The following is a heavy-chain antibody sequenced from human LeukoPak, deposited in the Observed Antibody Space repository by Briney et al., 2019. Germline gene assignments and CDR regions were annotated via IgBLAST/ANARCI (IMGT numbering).Heavy chain of an antibody. CDR1: GFTFSSYA. V-gene: IGHV3-23*01. J-gene: IGHJ6*02. Sequence: GGSLRLSCAASGFTFSSYAMSWVRQAPGKGLEWVSAISGSGGSTYYADSVKGRFTISRDNSKNTLYLQMNSLRAEDTAVYYCAKDSRASSVFGELLGIYYYYGMDVWSQGTTVTVSS. CDR3: AKDSRASSVFGELLGIYYYYGMDV. D-gene: IGHD3-10*02. CDR2: ISGSGGST.